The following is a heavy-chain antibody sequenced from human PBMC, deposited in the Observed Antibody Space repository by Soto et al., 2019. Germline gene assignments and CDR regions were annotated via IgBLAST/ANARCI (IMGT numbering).Heavy chain of an antibody. D-gene: IGHD3-10*01. CDR2: ISPMFGAA. Sequence: QVQLVQSGAEMKKPGSSVKVSCQSSGGTFNTYAMNWVRQAPGQGPEWMGDISPMFGAANYAPKFQGRVXXXXXXXXXXSYMQLSSLTSEDTALYFCAREVQVHTPAFVYWGQGTLVTVSS. CDR3: AREVQVHTPAFVY. J-gene: IGHJ4*02. CDR1: GGTFNTYA. V-gene: IGHV1-69*01.